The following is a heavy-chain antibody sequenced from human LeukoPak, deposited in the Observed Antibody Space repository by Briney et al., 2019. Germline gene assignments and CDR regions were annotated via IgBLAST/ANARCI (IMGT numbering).Heavy chain of an antibody. CDR1: GGSISNYY. V-gene: IGHV4-4*07. J-gene: IGHJ3*02. D-gene: IGHD7-27*01. CDR3: ARGLSGVPNVFGI. Sequence: SETLSLTCSVSGGSISNYYWTWIRQPAGKGLEWIGRIYTSGSTNYNPSLKSRVTMSVDTSKNQYSLKMSSVTAADTAVYYCARGLSGVPNVFGIWGLGTMVTVSS. CDR2: IYTSGST.